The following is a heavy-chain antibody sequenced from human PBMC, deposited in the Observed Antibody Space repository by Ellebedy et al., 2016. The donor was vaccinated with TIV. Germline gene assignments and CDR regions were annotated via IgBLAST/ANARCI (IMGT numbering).Heavy chain of an antibody. Sequence: GESLKISCAASGFTFSDYWMSWVRQAPGKGLQWVANINRDGSAKHYLESLKGRFTISRDNAKNSLNLQLNSLRVEDGAVYYCARDPDTGAGWYFALWGRGTLVTVSS. D-gene: IGHD1-14*01. CDR3: ARDPDTGAGWYFAL. J-gene: IGHJ2*01. V-gene: IGHV3-7*03. CDR1: GFTFSDYW. CDR2: INRDGSAK.